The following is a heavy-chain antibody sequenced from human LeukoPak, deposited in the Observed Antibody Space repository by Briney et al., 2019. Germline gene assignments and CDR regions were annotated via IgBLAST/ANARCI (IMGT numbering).Heavy chain of an antibody. CDR3: ARNSRSAPYSSSWDYYYYGMDV. CDR2: ISYSVST. V-gene: IGHV4-39*01. J-gene: IGHJ6*02. Sequence: SETLSLTCTVSVGSIWRDYSSGIRDPPRKGRECGGSISYSVSTYYNPSLKSRVTISVDTSKNQFSLKLSYVTDADTAVYYCARNSRSAPYSSSWDYYYYGMDVWGQGTTVTVSS. D-gene: IGHD6-13*01. CDR1: VGSIWRDY.